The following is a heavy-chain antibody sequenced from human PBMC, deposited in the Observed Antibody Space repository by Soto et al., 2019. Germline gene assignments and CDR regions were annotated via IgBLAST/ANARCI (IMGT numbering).Heavy chain of an antibody. CDR2: ISYDGSNK. J-gene: IGHJ4*02. D-gene: IGHD2-15*01. Sequence: QVQLVESGGGVVQPGRSLRLSCAASGFTFSSYGMHWVRQAPGKGLEWVAVISYDGSNKYYADSVKGRFNISRNNSKNEVYLQMKRLSAGVTVVYYCAKDGALMVAGYLDYGGQGTLVRVSS. V-gene: IGHV3-30*18. CDR3: AKDGALMVAGYLDY. CDR1: GFTFSSYG.